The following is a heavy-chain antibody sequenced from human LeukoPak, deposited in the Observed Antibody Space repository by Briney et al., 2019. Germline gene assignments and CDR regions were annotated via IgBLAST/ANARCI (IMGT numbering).Heavy chain of an antibody. CDR3: ASPYSSSSGFDY. V-gene: IGHV4-34*01. D-gene: IGHD6-6*01. CDR2: INHSGGT. J-gene: IGHJ4*02. CDR1: GGSFSGYY. Sequence: PSETLSLTCAVYGGSFSGYYWSWIRQPPGKGLEWIGEINHSGGTNYNPSLKSRVTISVDTSKNQFSLKLSSVTAADTAVYYCASPYSSSSGFDYWGQGTLVTVSS.